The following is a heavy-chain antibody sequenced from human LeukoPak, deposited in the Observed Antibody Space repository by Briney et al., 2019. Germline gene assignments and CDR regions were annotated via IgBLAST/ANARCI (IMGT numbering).Heavy chain of an antibody. CDR1: GSTFSGSA. CDR3: TGLYDYGEPRDY. CDR2: IRSKANSYAT. V-gene: IGHV3-73*01. Sequence: GGSLRLSCAASGSTFSGSAMNWVRHASGKGLEWVGRIRSKANSYATAYAASVKGRFTISRDDSKNTAYLQMNSLKTEDTAVYYCTGLYDYGEPRDYWGQGTLVTVSS. J-gene: IGHJ4*02. D-gene: IGHD4-17*01.